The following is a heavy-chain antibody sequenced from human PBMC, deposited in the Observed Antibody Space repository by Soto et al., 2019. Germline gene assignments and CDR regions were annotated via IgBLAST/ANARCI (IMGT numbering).Heavy chain of an antibody. CDR1: GGSISPFY. D-gene: IGHD2-15*01. V-gene: IGHV4-59*01. CDR3: ARVGGVAARTFDY. J-gene: IGHJ4*02. Sequence: QVQLQESGPGVVKPSETLSLTCTVSGGSISPFYWSWVRQPPGKGLEWIGYLDYSGNTNYNPSLKSRVTISVDASKNQVPLRLTSVTAADTAVYYCARVGGVAARTFDYWGQGTVVTVSS. CDR2: LDYSGNT.